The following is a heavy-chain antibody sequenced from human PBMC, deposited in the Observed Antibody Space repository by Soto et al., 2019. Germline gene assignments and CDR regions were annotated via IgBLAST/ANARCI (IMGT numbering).Heavy chain of an antibody. CDR3: ARPVSGNYYDY. CDR2: ISGSSDST. D-gene: IGHD1-26*01. CDR1: GFTFSSYA. J-gene: IGHJ4*02. V-gene: IGHV3-23*01. Sequence: EVQLLESGGGLVQPGGSLRLSCAASGFTFSSYAMRWVRQAPGKGLEWVSSISGSSDSTYYADSVKGRFTISRNNSKNTLYLQMNSLRAEDTDVYYCARPVSGNYYDYWGQGTLVTVSS.